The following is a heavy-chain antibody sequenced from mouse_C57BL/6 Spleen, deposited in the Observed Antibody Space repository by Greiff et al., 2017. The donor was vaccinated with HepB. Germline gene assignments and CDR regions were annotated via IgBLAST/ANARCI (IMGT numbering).Heavy chain of an antibody. D-gene: IGHD1-1*01. J-gene: IGHJ4*01. CDR2: IDPSDSYT. V-gene: IGHV1-50*01. Sequence: QVQLPQPGAELVKPGASVKLSCTASGYTFTSYWMQWVKQRPGQGLEWIGEIDPSDSYTNYNQKFKVKATLTVDTSSSTAYMQRSSRTSEDSAVYYCARSSSYAMDYWGQGTAVTVSA. CDR1: GYTFTSYW. CDR3: ARSSSYAMDY.